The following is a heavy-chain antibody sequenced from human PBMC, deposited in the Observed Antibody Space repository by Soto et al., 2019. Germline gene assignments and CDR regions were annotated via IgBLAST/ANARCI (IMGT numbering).Heavy chain of an antibody. Sequence: EVQLVQSGAEVKKPGESLKISCKGSGYTFISYWIGWVRQKPGKGLEWMGIIYPGNSDTRYSPSFQGQVTISADKSIDTAYLQWSSLKASDTAMYYCAREGEIVVVAAAFDIWGRGTMVTVSS. CDR3: AREGEIVVVAAAFDI. J-gene: IGHJ3*02. CDR1: GYTFISYW. D-gene: IGHD2-15*01. V-gene: IGHV5-51*03. CDR2: IYPGNSDT.